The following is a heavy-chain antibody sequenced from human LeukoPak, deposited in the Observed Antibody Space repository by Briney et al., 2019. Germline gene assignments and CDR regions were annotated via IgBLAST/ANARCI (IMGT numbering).Heavy chain of an antibody. D-gene: IGHD1-26*01. Sequence: SETLSLTCAVYGGSFSGYYWSWIRQPPGKGLEWIGEINHSGSTNYNPSLKSRVTISVDTSKNQFSLKLSSVTAADTAVYYCARLDLGATDAFDIWGQGTMVTVSS. CDR2: INHSGST. CDR1: GGSFSGYY. CDR3: ARLDLGATDAFDI. V-gene: IGHV4-34*01. J-gene: IGHJ3*02.